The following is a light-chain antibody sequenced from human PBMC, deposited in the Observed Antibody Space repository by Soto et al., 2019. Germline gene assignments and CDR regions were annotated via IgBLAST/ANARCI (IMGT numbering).Light chain of an antibody. CDR2: DTS. CDR3: QQCATWPLT. V-gene: IGKV3-11*01. J-gene: IGKJ4*01. CDR1: QSVGIY. Sequence: EIVLTQSPATLSLSPGERATLSCRASQSVGIYLAWYQQKRGQAPRLLIYDTSNRATGIPGRFTGSGSGTDFSLTISSLEPEDFAVYYCQQCATWPLTFGGGTKVEIK.